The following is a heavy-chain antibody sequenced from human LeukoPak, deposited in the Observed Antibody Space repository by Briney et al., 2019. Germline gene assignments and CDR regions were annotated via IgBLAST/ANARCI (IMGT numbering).Heavy chain of an antibody. CDR2: IGFEGVGK. CDR1: GFTFNNFG. Sequence: QTGGSLRLSCAASGFTFNNFGMHWVRQAPGKGLEFVSFIGFEGVGKYYADSVKGRFTISKDYSKATLYLQMNSLRPEDTAIYYCAKDLHGGYSSDYWGQGTLVTVSS. J-gene: IGHJ4*02. D-gene: IGHD4-23*01. CDR3: AKDLHGGYSSDY. V-gene: IGHV3-30*02.